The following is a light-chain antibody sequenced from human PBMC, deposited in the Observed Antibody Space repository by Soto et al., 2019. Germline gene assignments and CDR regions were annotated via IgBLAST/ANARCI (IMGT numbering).Light chain of an antibody. CDR2: KAS. J-gene: IGKJ1*01. V-gene: IGKV1-5*03. CDR1: QSISSW. CDR3: QEYYSYSWT. Sequence: DIQMTQSPSTLSASVGDRVTITCRASQSISSWLAWYQQKPGKAPKLLIYKASILESGVPSRFGGSGSGTEFTLTISTLQPDDFATDYDQEYYSYSWTCGQGTKVVIK.